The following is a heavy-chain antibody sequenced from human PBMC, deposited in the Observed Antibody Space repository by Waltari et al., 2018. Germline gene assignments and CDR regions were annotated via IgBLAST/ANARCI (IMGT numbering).Heavy chain of an antibody. D-gene: IGHD6-13*01. V-gene: IGHV3-48*03. J-gene: IGHJ4*02. CDR2: ISVGGTTT. CDR1: GFTLSAYD. CDR3: ARGSPAGVRHHFDY. Sequence: EVQLVESGGGLLQPGWSLRLSCAVSGFTLSAYDLRWVRQAPGKGLEWISYISVGGTTTYYADPVRGRFTISRDNAKNSLYLQMSSLRVEDTAVYYCARGSPAGVRHHFDYWGQGVLVTVSS.